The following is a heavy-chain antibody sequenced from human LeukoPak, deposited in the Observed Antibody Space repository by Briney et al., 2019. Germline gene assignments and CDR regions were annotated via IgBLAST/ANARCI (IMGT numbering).Heavy chain of an antibody. V-gene: IGHV4-4*07. J-gene: IGHJ5*02. Sequence: SETLSLTSRDRGGAIRSYYGSCIRQPAGKGLEWIGRIYTSGSTNYNPSLKSRVTMSVDTSKNQFSLKLSSVTAADTAVYYCARDHSYYDSSGHSDPWGQGTLVTVSS. CDR3: ARDHSYYDSSGHSDP. CDR1: GGAIRSYY. CDR2: IYTSGST. D-gene: IGHD3-22*01.